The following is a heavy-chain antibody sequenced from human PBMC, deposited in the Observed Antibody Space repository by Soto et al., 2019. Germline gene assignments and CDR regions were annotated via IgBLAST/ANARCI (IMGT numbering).Heavy chain of an antibody. D-gene: IGHD6-13*01. J-gene: IGHJ3*02. V-gene: IGHV1-18*04. CDR3: ARGPGEQQLGFAFDI. CDR2: ISAYNGNT. Sequence: SVKVSCKASGYTFTSYSIRWVRQAPGQGLEWMGWISAYNGNTNYAQKLKGRVTMTTDTSTSTAYMELRSLRSDDTAVYYCARGPGEQQLGFAFDIWGQGTMVTVSS. CDR1: GYTFTSYS.